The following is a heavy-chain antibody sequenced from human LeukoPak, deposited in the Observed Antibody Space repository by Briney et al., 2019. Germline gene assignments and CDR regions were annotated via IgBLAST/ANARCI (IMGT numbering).Heavy chain of an antibody. V-gene: IGHV3-23*01. CDR1: GFTFYNYA. Sequence: GGSLRLSCAASGFTFYNYAMNWVRQAPGKGLEWVSGISGRGSSTYYADSVKGRFTISRDNSENTLYLQMNSLRTEDTAVYYCAKNWDSSGYYRLGDYFDYWGQGTLVTVSS. D-gene: IGHD3-22*01. CDR2: ISGRGSST. J-gene: IGHJ4*02. CDR3: AKNWDSSGYYRLGDYFDY.